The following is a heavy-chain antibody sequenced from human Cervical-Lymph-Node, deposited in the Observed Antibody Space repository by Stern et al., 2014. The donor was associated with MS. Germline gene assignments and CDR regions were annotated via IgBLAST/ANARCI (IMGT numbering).Heavy chain of an antibody. V-gene: IGHV4-61*02. CDR3: ARGGTYYYDTTGYILDN. Sequence: QVQLQESGPGLVKPSQTLSLTCTVSGGSISSGDYYWTWIRQPAGKGLEWIGRIYTSGSTNYSPSLQSRVTISLDTSKTQFAWRLSSVTAADTAVYYCARGGTYYYDTTGYILDNWGQGTLVTVSS. CDR2: IYTSGST. CDR1: GGSISSGDYY. J-gene: IGHJ4*02. D-gene: IGHD3-22*01.